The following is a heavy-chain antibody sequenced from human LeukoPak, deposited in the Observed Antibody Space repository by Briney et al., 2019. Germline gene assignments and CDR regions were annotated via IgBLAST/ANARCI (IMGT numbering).Heavy chain of an antibody. CDR1: GMSVSSNY. J-gene: IGHJ4*02. CDR2: INSDGYT. CDR3: AITLVGLVGGVIRSYYFDY. D-gene: IGHD3-10*01. V-gene: IGHV3-53*01. Sequence: PGGSLRLSCAASGMSVSSNYMSWVRQAPGKGLEWVCMINSDGYTYYADSMRGRFIISRDNSKNTVYVQMNSLKAEDTAVYYCAITLVGLVGGVIRSYYFDYWGQGTLVTVSS.